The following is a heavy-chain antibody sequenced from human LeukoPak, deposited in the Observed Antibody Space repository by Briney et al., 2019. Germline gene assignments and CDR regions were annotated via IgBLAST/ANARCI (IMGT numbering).Heavy chain of an antibody. D-gene: IGHD6-19*01. CDR2: ETRT. Sequence: GGSLRLSCAASGFTLTNYWMGWVRQAPGKGLEWVSYETRTYADSVKGRFTISRDNAKDSLHLEMNSLRAEDTAVYYCAREIVSAVAGNFDYWGQGTLVTVSS. CDR1: GFTLTNYW. V-gene: IGHV3-69-1*02. CDR3: AREIVSAVAGNFDY. J-gene: IGHJ4*02.